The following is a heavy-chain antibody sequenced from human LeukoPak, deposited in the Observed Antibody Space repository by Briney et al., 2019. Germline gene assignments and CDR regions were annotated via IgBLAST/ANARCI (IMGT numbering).Heavy chain of an antibody. CDR2: ISGSGSNT. CDR3: AKSDGYKRGEPDYFDY. D-gene: IGHD1-1*01. V-gene: IGHV3-23*01. CDR1: GFTFGDYA. J-gene: IGHJ4*02. Sequence: PGGSLRLSCKASGFTFGDYAMSWVRQAPGKGLEWVSTISGSGSNTYYADSVRGRYTISRDNSKNTLYLQMNSLRAEDTAMYYCAKSDGYKRGEPDYFDYWGQGSLVTVSS.